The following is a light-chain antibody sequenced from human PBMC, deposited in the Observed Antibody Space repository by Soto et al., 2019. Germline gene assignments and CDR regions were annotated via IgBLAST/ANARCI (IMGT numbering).Light chain of an antibody. CDR2: DAS. CDR1: QNSHSF. Sequence: EIVLTQSPATVSLSPGESATLSCRASQNSHSFLAWYQQRPGQAPRLLIYDASFRATAIPARFNGSGSGTDFTLTITRLEPEDFAVHYCQQRLFWPLFTFGQGTRLEIK. CDR3: QQRLFWPLFT. V-gene: IGKV3-11*01. J-gene: IGKJ2*01.